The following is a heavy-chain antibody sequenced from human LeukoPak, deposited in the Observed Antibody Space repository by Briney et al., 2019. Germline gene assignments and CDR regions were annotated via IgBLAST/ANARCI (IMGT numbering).Heavy chain of an antibody. CDR3: TRDPYYFDSSGYYHHAFDI. V-gene: IGHV3-49*04. J-gene: IGHJ3*02. Sequence: SLRLSCTGFGFTFRDYAVRWVRQAPGKGLEGIGFLRSKGYGGTTEYAASVKGRFTISRDDSKSIAYLQMNSLKTEDTAVYYCTRDPYYFDSSGYYHHAFDIWGQGTMVAVSS. CDR1: GFTFRDYA. D-gene: IGHD3-22*01. CDR2: LRSKGYGGTT.